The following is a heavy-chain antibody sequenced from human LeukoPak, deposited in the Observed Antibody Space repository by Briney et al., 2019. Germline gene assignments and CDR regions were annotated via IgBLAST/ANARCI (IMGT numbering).Heavy chain of an antibody. D-gene: IGHD6-13*01. Sequence: SETLSLTCTVSGGSISSSSYYWGWIRQPPGTGLEWIGSIYYSGSTYYNPSLKSRVTISVDTSKNQFSLKLSSVTAADTAVYYCARTRQQLAHDAFDIWGQGTMVTVSS. CDR1: GGSISSSSYY. CDR2: IYYSGST. CDR3: ARTRQQLAHDAFDI. V-gene: IGHV4-39*07. J-gene: IGHJ3*02.